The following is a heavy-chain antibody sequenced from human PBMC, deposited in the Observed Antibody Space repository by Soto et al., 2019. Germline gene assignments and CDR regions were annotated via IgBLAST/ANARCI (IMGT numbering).Heavy chain of an antibody. CDR2: ISPYTGNT. CDR1: GYIFVNYG. D-gene: IGHD3-16*01. J-gene: IGHJ6*01. Sequence: QVQLVQSGDEVKKPGDSVKVSCKASGYIFVNYGIAWVRQAPGQGLAWMGWISPYTGNTHSATKVQGRLTRTTDTSTSTAYMYLGSLTSDDTAVYYCVRVDNYVTPTPQDVWGQGTTVTFSS. V-gene: IGHV1-18*01. CDR3: VRVDNYVTPTPQDV.